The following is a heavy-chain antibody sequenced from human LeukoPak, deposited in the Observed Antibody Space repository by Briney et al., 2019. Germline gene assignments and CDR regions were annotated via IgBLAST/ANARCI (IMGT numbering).Heavy chain of an antibody. Sequence: SETLSLTCTVSGYSISSGYYWGWIRPPPGKGLEWIGSIYHSGSTYYNPSLKSRVTISVDTSKNQFSLKLSSVTAADTAVYYCARNIDILTGYGPCNWFDPGGQGTLVTVSS. CDR3: ARNIDILTGYGPCNWFDP. CDR2: IYHSGST. D-gene: IGHD3-9*01. J-gene: IGHJ5*02. V-gene: IGHV4-38-2*02. CDR1: GYSISSGYY.